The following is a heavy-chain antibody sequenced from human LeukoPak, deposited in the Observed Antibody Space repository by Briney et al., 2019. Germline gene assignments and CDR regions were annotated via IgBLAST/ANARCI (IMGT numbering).Heavy chain of an antibody. CDR2: INEDGSDS. CDR1: GFTFSGHW. D-gene: IGHD6-19*01. Sequence: PGGSLRLSCIASGFTFSGHWIHWVRQAPGMGLVWVSRINEDGSDSMYAESVKGRFTISRENAKNSLYLQMNSLRAGDTAVYYCARVKSYSSGGLDAFDIWGQGTMVTVSS. CDR3: ARVKSYSSGGLDAFDI. J-gene: IGHJ3*02. V-gene: IGHV3-74*03.